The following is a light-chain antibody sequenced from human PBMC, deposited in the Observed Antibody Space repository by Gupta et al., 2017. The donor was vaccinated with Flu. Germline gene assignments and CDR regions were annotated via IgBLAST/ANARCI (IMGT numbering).Light chain of an antibody. CDR2: DVT. V-gene: IGLV2-14*01. Sequence: QSALTQPASVSGSPGQSITISCTGTSSDVGGSDYVSWYQQHPDKAPKLSIYDVTNRPSGVSSRFSGYKSGNTASLTISGLQAEDEADDYCSSYTSTSTFWVFGTGTKLTVL. CDR1: SSDVGGSDY. CDR3: SSYTSTSTFWV. J-gene: IGLJ1*01.